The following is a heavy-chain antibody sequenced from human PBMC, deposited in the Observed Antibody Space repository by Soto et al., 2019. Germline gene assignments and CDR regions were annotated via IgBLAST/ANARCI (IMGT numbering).Heavy chain of an antibody. CDR3: ARDPFEGFGDQPVL. Sequence: QVQLQESGPGLVKPSQTLSLTCTVSGGSISSGGYYWSWIRQHPGKGLEWIGYIYYSGSTYYNPSLKSRVTLSVDTSKNQFSLKLSSVTAADTAVYYCARDPFEGFGDQPVLWGQGTLVTVSS. D-gene: IGHD3-10*01. J-gene: IGHJ4*02. V-gene: IGHV4-31*03. CDR1: GGSISSGGYY. CDR2: IYYSGST.